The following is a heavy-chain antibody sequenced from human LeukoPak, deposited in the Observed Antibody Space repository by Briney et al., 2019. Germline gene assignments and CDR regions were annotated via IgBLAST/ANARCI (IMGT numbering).Heavy chain of an antibody. Sequence: SETLSLTCTVSGGSMSDYYWSWIRQPPGKGLEWIGYIYYSGNTNYNPSLKSRVTISVDTSKNQFSLKMRSVTAADTAVYYCARDRRDTSMVWDYWGQGTLVTVS. V-gene: IGHV4-59*01. CDR1: GGSMSDYY. CDR3: ARDRRDTSMVWDY. D-gene: IGHD5-18*01. CDR2: IYYSGNT. J-gene: IGHJ4*02.